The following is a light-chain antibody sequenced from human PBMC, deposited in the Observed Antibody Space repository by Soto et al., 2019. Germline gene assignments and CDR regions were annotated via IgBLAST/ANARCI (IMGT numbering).Light chain of an antibody. Sequence: PGERATLSCRASQSVSNSYLAWYHQKPGQAPRLLIYGASSRATGIPDRFSGSGSGTDFTLTISRLEPEDFAVYYCQQYGRSPLTFGGGTRWIS. CDR1: QSVSNSY. J-gene: IGKJ4*01. CDR2: GAS. V-gene: IGKV3-20*01. CDR3: QQYGRSPLT.